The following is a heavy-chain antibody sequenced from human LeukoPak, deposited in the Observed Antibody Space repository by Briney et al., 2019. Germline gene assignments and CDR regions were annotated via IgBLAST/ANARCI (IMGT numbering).Heavy chain of an antibody. CDR1: GFTFSSYG. V-gene: IGHV3-33*01. Sequence: PGGSLRLSCAAPGFTFSSYGMHWVRQAPGKGLEWVAVIWYDGSNKYYADSVKGRFTISRDNSKNTLYLQMNSLRAEDTAVYYCARDRLAVADHANWFDPWGQGTLVTVSS. D-gene: IGHD6-19*01. CDR2: IWYDGSNK. CDR3: ARDRLAVADHANWFDP. J-gene: IGHJ5*02.